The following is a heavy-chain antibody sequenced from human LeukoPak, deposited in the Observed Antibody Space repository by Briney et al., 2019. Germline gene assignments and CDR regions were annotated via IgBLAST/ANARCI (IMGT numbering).Heavy chain of an antibody. CDR2: FDPEDGET. CDR1: GYTLTELS. J-gene: IGHJ4*02. CDR3: ATVPRYSRGWYSHIPSYYFDY. V-gene: IGHV1-24*01. D-gene: IGHD6-19*01. Sequence: ASVKVSCKVSGYTLTELSMHWVRQAPGKGLEWMGGFDPEDGETIYAQKFQGRVTMTEDTSTDTAYMELSSLRSEDTAVYYCATVPRYSRGWYSHIPSYYFDYWGQGTLVTVSS.